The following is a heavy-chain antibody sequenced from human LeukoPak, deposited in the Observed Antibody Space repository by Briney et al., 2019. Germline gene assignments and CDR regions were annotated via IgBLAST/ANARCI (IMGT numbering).Heavy chain of an antibody. CDR3: ARDHGDFVGVRLGFDS. V-gene: IGHV1-18*01. D-gene: IGHD4-17*01. CDR2: ISGYNGNT. Sequence: ASVKVSCKASGYTFTNYGISWVRQAPGQGLEWWGRISGYNGNTDYAQKVEDRVTVTADTSTAYLELRSLTSDDTAVYYCARDHGDFVGVRLGFDSWGQGTLVTVSS. J-gene: IGHJ4*02. CDR1: GYTFTNYG.